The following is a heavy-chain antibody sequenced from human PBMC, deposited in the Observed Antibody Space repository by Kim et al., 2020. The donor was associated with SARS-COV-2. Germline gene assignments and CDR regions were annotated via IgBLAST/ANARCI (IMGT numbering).Heavy chain of an antibody. CDR3: AREYSSSSSYFDY. Sequence: GGSLRLSCAASGFIFSDYYMSWIRQAPGKGLEWISYISSSGTTIYYADSVKGRFTISRDNAKNSLYLEMNSLRAEDTAVYYCAREYSSSSSYFDYWGQGTLVPVSS. J-gene: IGHJ4*02. CDR2: ISSSGTTI. V-gene: IGHV3-11*01. D-gene: IGHD6-6*01. CDR1: GFIFSDYY.